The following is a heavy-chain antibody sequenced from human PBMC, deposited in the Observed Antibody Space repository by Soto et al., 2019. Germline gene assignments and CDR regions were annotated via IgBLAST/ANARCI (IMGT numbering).Heavy chain of an antibody. J-gene: IGHJ4*02. CDR3: AKQTAGYYDPTRFPFDK. CDR1: GFNFTLHS. Sequence: EVYLLESGGGLVQPGGSLRLSCEVSGFNFTLHSMTWVRQPPGKGLQWVASISGNGDRAFYGDSVKGRFIVSRDNSKNTLSLQLNRLRADDTAVYYCAKQTAGYYDPTRFPFDKWGQGTLVTASS. CDR2: ISGNGDRA. V-gene: IGHV3-23*01. D-gene: IGHD5-12*01.